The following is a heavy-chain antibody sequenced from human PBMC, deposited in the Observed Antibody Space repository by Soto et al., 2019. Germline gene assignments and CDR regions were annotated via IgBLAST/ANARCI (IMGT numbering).Heavy chain of an antibody. CDR1: GGSISSSSYY. CDR2: IYYSGST. CDR3: ARRLKRYCSGGSCYAFDI. J-gene: IGHJ3*02. V-gene: IGHV4-39*01. Sequence: PSETLSLTCTVSGGSISSSSYYWGWIRQPPGKGLEWIGSIYYSGSTYYNPSLKSRVTISVDTSKNQFSLKLSSVTAADTAVYYCARRLKRYCSGGSCYAFDIWGQGTMVTVSS. D-gene: IGHD2-15*01.